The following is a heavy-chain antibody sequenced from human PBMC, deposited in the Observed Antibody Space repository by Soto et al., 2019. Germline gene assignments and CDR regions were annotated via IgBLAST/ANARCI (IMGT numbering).Heavy chain of an antibody. CDR1: GFTFSSYA. J-gene: IGHJ3*02. D-gene: IGHD3-22*01. Sequence: QVQLVESGGGVVQPGRSLRLSCAASGFTFSSYAMHWVRQAPGKGLEWVAVISYDGSNKYYADSVKGRFTISRDNSKNTLYLKLNSVRDEDTAVYYCASDGPGLCDRSGYWWFDIWGQGRMVTGCS. CDR3: ASDGPGLCDRSGYWWFDI. CDR2: ISYDGSNK. V-gene: IGHV3-30-3*01.